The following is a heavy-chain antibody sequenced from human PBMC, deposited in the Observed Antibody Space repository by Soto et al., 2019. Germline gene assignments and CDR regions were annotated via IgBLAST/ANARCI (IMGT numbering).Heavy chain of an antibody. CDR3: ARDAEGPYYYGMDV. J-gene: IGHJ6*02. CDR1: GFTFSSYW. CDR2: INSDGSST. V-gene: IGHV3-74*01. Sequence: EVQLVESGGGLVQPGGSLRLSCAASGFTFSSYWMHWVRQAPGKGLVWVSRINSDGSSTSYADSVGGRFTISRDNTKNTVYLQMNILRAEDTAVYYCARDAEGPYYYGMDVWGQGTTVTVSS.